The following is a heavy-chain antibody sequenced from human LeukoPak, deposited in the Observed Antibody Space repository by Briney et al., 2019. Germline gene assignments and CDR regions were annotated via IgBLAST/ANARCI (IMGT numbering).Heavy chain of an antibody. Sequence: PGGSLRLSCAASGFTFSSYGMHWVRQAPGKGLEWVAFIRYDGSNKYYADSVKGRFTISRDNSKNTLYLQMNSLRAEDTAVYYCANVLRLPSFYYYYGMDVWGQGTTVTVSS. D-gene: IGHD6-6*01. CDR2: IRYDGSNK. CDR1: GFTFSSYG. V-gene: IGHV3-30*02. J-gene: IGHJ6*02. CDR3: ANVLRLPSFYYYYGMDV.